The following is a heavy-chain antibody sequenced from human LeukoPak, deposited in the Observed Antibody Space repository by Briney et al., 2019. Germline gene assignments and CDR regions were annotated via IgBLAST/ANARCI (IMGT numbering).Heavy chain of an antibody. V-gene: IGHV1-46*01. CDR2: INPSGGST. J-gene: IGHJ5*02. CDR3: ARDGGIDCSSTSCYGTYNWFDP. Sequence: ASVTVSCKASGYTFTSYYMHWVRQAPGQGLEWMGIINPSGGSTSYAQKFQGRVTMTRDTSTSTVYMELSSLRSEDTAVCYCARDGGIDCSSTSCYGTYNWFDPWGQGTLVTVSS. D-gene: IGHD2-2*01. CDR1: GYTFTSYY.